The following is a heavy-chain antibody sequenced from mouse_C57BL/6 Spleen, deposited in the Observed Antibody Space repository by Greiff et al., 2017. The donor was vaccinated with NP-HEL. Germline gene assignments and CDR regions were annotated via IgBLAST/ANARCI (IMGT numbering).Heavy chain of an antibody. V-gene: IGHV5-17*01. CDR2: ISSGSSTI. Sequence: EVQLVESGGGLVKPGGSLKLSCAASGFTFSDYGMHWVRQAPEKGLEWVAYISSGSSTIYYADTVKGRLTISRDNAKNTLFLQMTSLRSEDTAMYYCARRWDWYFDVWGTGTTVTVSS. J-gene: IGHJ1*03. D-gene: IGHD2-3*01. CDR1: GFTFSDYG. CDR3: ARRWDWYFDV.